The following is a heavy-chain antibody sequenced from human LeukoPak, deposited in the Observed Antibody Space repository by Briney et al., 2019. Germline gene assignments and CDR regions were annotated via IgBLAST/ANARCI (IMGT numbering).Heavy chain of an antibody. CDR1: GFTFSSYA. CDR3: ARVRSGLHMDV. Sequence: GGSLRLSCAASGFTFSSYAMSWVRQAPGKGLEWGSGISGSGGSAYYADSVKGRFTISRDNSKNTLYLQMNSLRAEDTALYYCARVRSGLHMDVWGQGTTVTVSS. J-gene: IGHJ6*02. D-gene: IGHD2-15*01. V-gene: IGHV3-23*01. CDR2: ISGSGGSA.